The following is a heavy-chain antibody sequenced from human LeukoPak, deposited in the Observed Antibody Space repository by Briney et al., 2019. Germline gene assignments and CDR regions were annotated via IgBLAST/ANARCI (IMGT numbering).Heavy chain of an antibody. CDR3: ARDRYYDSSGYLPFDY. D-gene: IGHD3-22*01. CDR2: IYTSGST. V-gene: IGHV4-4*07. CDR1: GGSISSYY. J-gene: IGHJ4*02. Sequence: PSETLSLTCTVSGGSISSYYWSWIRQPAGKGLEWIGRIYTSGSTNYNPSLKSRVTMSVDTSKNQFSLKLSSVTAADTAVYHCARDRYYDSSGYLPFDYWGQGTLVTVSS.